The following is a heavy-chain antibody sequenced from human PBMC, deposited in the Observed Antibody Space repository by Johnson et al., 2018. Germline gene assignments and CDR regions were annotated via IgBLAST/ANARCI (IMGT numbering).Heavy chain of an antibody. CDR3: SRGVTDQH. CDR1: GGSLSGYY. V-gene: IGHV4-34*01. Sequence: QVQLQQWGAGLLKPSETLSLSCAVYGGSLSGYYWSWIRQPPGKGLEWIGEINHSGSTNYNSSLKSRVTISIDTSKNQFSLKVSSVTAGDTAVYYCSRGVTDQHWSQGTLVTVSS. D-gene: IGHD4-23*01. CDR2: INHSGST. J-gene: IGHJ1*01.